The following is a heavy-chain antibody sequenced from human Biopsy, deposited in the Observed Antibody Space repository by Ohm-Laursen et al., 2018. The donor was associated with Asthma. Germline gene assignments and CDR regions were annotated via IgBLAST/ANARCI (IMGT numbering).Heavy chain of an antibody. J-gene: IGHJ4*02. V-gene: IGHV4-30-2*06. D-gene: IGHD2-21*02. CDR2: IYRNGDT. CDR3: ARGWNCGGDCYSLDS. CDR1: GDSIDSGDHS. Sequence: SQTLSLTCAVSGDSIDSGDHSWTWIRQSPGVGLEWIGYIYRNGDTYYNPTLKNRVTISIDRSKNQFSLRLRSVTAADTAVYYCARGWNCGGDCYSLDSWGQGTLVTVSS.